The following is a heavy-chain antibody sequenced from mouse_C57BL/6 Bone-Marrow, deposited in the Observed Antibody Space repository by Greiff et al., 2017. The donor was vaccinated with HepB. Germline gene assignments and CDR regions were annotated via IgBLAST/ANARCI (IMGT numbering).Heavy chain of an antibody. J-gene: IGHJ3*01. CDR2: IDPSDSYT. CDR3: ARGGYWFAY. V-gene: IGHV1-50*01. Sequence: QVQLQQPGAELVKPGASVKLSCKASGYTFTSYWMQWVKQRPGQGLEWIGEIDPSDSYTNYNQKFKGKATLTVDTSSRTAYMQLSSLTSEDSAVYYCARGGYWFAYWGQGTLVTVSA. CDR1: GYTFTSYW. D-gene: IGHD3-2*02.